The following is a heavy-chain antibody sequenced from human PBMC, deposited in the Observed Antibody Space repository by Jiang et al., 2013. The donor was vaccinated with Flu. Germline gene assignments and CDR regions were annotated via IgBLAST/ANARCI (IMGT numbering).Heavy chain of an antibody. Sequence: TISVDTSKNQFSLKLSSVTAADTAVYYCARSGSYYAYFDFWGQGTLVTVSS. V-gene: IGHV4-30-2*04. CDR3: ARSGSYYAYFDF. D-gene: IGHD1-26*01. J-gene: IGHJ4*02.